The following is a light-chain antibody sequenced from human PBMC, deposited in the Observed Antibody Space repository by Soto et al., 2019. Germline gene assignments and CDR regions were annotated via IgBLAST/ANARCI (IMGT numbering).Light chain of an antibody. CDR2: EGS. V-gene: IGLV2-23*01. CDR1: SSDVGSYTL. J-gene: IGLJ3*02. CDR3: CSYAGSSTWV. Sequence: QSVLTQPASVSGSPGQSITISCTGTSSDVGSYTLVSWYQHHPGKAPKLMIYEGSKRPSGVSNRFSGSKSGNTASLTISGLQAEDEADYYCCSYAGSSTWVFGGGTKVTV.